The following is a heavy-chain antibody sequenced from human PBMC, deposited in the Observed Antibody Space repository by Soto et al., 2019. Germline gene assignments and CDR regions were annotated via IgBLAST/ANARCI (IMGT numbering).Heavy chain of an antibody. V-gene: IGHV3-30-3*01. J-gene: IGHJ6*02. Sequence: SCKASGYTFSSYAMHWVRQAPGKGLEWVAVISYDGSNKYYADSVKGRFTISRDNSKNTLYLQMNSLRAEDTAVYYCARDVVPAATYDYYYGMDVWGQGTTVTVSS. CDR3: ARDVVPAATYDYYYGMDV. CDR1: GYTFSSYA. CDR2: ISYDGSNK. D-gene: IGHD2-2*01.